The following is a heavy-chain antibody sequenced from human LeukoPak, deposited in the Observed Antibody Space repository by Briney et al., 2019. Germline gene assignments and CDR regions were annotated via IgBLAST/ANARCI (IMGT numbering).Heavy chain of an antibody. J-gene: IGHJ4*02. CDR3: ARVSGSAISSRSLLY. V-gene: IGHV1-18*01. CDR2: INPYNDNT. CDR1: GYPFTNYG. D-gene: IGHD6-13*01. Sequence: GASVKVSCKASGYPFTNYGINWVRQVPGQGLEWLGQINPYNDNTNYPQRLQGRVTMTTDTATSKSFMELRSLTSSDTAIYYRARVSGSAISSRSLLYWGQGTLVTVPS.